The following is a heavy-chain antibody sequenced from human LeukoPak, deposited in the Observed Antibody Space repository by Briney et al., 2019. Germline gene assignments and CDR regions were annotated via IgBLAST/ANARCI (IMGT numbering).Heavy chain of an antibody. V-gene: IGHV3-30*18. D-gene: IGHD6-13*01. CDR1: GFTFSNYG. CDR3: AKDRVTAAGYYFGY. Sequence: GGSLRLSCAASGFTFSNYGMHWVRQAPGKGLEWVSVISFDGSAKYYADSVKGRFTMSRDNSKNTLYLQMTSPRAEDTAVYYCAKDRVTAAGYYFGYWGQGTLVTVSS. CDR2: ISFDGSAK. J-gene: IGHJ4*02.